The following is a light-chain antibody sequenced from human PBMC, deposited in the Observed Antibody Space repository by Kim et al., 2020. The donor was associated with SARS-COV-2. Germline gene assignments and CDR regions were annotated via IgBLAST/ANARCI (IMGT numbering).Light chain of an antibody. V-gene: IGLV3-1*01. Sequence: VSPGQTASITCYGDKLGDKYACWYKQKPGQSPVLVIYQDTKRPSGIPERFSGSNTGNTATLTISGTQAMDEADYYCQAWDSSTKVFGTGTKVTVL. J-gene: IGLJ1*01. CDR1: KLGDKY. CDR3: QAWDSSTKV. CDR2: QDT.